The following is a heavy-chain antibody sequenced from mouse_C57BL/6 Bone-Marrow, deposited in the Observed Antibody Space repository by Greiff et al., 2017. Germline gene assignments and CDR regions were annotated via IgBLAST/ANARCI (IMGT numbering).Heavy chain of an antibody. Sequence: QVQLQQSGAELARPGASVKLSCKASGYTFTSYGISWVKQRTGQGLEWIGEIYPRSGNTYYNEKFKGKATLTADKSSSTAYMELRSLTSEDSAVYFCARRGSSSFNWDSYYFDYWGQGTTLTVSS. D-gene: IGHD1-1*01. CDR3: ARRGSSSFNWDSYYFDY. CDR1: GYTFTSYG. J-gene: IGHJ2*01. V-gene: IGHV1-81*01. CDR2: IYPRSGNT.